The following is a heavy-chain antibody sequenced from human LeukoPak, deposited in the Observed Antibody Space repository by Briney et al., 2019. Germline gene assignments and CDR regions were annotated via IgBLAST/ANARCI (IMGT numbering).Heavy chain of an antibody. D-gene: IGHD4-17*01. CDR3: ARVGRHDYGDPDFDY. CDR1: GFMFRNYW. CDR2: IKQDGSDK. J-gene: IGHJ4*02. V-gene: IGHV3-7*03. Sequence: GGSLRLSCAASGFMFRNYWMSWVRQAPGKGLEWVANIKQDGSDKYYVDSVKGRFTISRDNAKNSLYLQMNNLRADDTAVYYCARVGRHDYGDPDFDYWGQGTLVTVSS.